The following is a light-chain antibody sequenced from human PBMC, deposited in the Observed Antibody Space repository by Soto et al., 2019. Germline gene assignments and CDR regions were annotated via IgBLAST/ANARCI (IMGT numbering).Light chain of an antibody. V-gene: IGKV3-20*01. CDR1: QSVSSSY. CDR2: GAS. CDR3: QQYGSSPLIT. Sequence: EIVLTQSPGTLSLSPGERATLSCRASQSVSSSYLAWYQQKPGQAPRLLIYGASSRATGIPARFSGSGSGTGFTLTISRLEPEDLAVYYCQQYGSSPLITFGQGTRLEIK. J-gene: IGKJ5*01.